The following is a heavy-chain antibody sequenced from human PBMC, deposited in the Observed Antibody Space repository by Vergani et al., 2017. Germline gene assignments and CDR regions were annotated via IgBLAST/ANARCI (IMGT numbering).Heavy chain of an antibody. CDR2: ISSSGSTI. Sequence: QVQLVESGGGLVKPGGSLRLSCAASGFTFSDYYMSWIRQAPGKGLEWVSYISSSGSTIYYADSVKGRFTISRDNAKNSLYLQMNSLRAEDTAVYYCAREAAIITIFGQERARRFDYWGQGTLVTVSS. CDR1: GFTFSDYY. D-gene: IGHD3-3*01. J-gene: IGHJ4*02. CDR3: AREAAIITIFGQERARRFDY. V-gene: IGHV3-11*01.